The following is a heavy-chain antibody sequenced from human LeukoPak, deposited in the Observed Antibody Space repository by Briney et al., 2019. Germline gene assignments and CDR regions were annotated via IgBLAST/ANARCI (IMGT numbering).Heavy chain of an antibody. Sequence: PSETLSLTCTVSGGSISSSSYYWGWIRQPPGKGLEWIGSIYYSGSTYYNPSLKSRVTISVDTSKNQFSLKLSSVTAADTAVYYCASHLLGWFDPWGQGTLVTVSS. CDR1: GGSISSSSYY. D-gene: IGHD3-16*01. V-gene: IGHV4-39*07. CDR3: ASHLLGWFDP. CDR2: IYYSGST. J-gene: IGHJ5*02.